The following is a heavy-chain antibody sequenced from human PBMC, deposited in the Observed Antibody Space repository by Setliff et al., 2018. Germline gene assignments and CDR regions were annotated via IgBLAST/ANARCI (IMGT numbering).Heavy chain of an antibody. CDR3: ARHFRSSKVQFLEYLSDYYFDS. J-gene: IGHJ4*02. V-gene: IGHV4-39*01. CDR2: MYYSGNT. CDR1: GGSISSSNYY. D-gene: IGHD3-3*01. Sequence: SETLSLTCTVSGGSISSSNYYWGWIRQPPGKGLEWIGSMYYSGNTYCNPSLKSRVTIFVDTSKNQVSLRLSSVTAADTAVYYCARHFRSSKVQFLEYLSDYYFDSWGQGTLVPVSS.